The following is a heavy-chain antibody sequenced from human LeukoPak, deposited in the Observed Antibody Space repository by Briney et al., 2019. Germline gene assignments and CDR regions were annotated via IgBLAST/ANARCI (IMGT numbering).Heavy chain of an antibody. CDR1: GFTFSSYA. CDR2: ISGSDGST. D-gene: IGHD2/OR15-2a*01. Sequence: GGSLRLSCAASGFTFSSYAMSWVRQAPGKGLEWVSGISGSDGSTNYADSVKGRSTISRENSKNTLYLQMNSLRAEDTAVYYCAKDSAKKYDDYWGQGTLVTVSS. J-gene: IGHJ4*02. V-gene: IGHV3-23*01. CDR3: AKDSAKKYDDY.